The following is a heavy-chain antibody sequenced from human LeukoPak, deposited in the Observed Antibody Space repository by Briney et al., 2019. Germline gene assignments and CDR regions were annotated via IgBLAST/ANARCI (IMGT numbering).Heavy chain of an antibody. J-gene: IGHJ4*02. D-gene: IGHD6-19*01. CDR2: ISSTSSYI. Sequence: GGSLRLSCAASGFTFSTYTINWVRQAPGKGPEWVSSISSTSSYIYYADSVKGRFTISRDNAKNSLYLQMNSLRAEDTAVYYCAREGSNSGWYLNHWGQGTLVTVSS. V-gene: IGHV3-21*01. CDR3: AREGSNSGWYLNH. CDR1: GFTFSTYT.